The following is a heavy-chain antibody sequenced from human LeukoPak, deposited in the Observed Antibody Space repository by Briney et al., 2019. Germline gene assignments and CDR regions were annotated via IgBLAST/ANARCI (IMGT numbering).Heavy chain of an antibody. CDR3: ASTRLGMTTAPGHVRYYFDY. V-gene: IGHV1-18*01. CDR2: IRVYNVNT. J-gene: IGHJ4*02. D-gene: IGHD4-17*01. Sequence: ASVKVSCKTSGYTFTDYGISWVRQAPGQGLEWMGWIRVYNVNTNYAQKFQGRVTMTRDTSTNTVYMELTSLTSDDTAVYFCASTRLGMTTAPGHVRYYFDYWGQGTLVTVSS. CDR1: GYTFTDYG.